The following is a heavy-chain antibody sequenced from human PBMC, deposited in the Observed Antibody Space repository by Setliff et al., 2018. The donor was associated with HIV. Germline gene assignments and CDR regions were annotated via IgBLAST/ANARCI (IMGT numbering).Heavy chain of an antibody. Sequence: PSETLSLTCTVSGGSISGYYWSWIRQPPGKGLEWIGYIYTSGSTNYNPSLKNRVTISVDTSKNTFSLKLSSVAAVDTAVYYCAICGGDCYSLDYWSQGTLVTVSS. J-gene: IGHJ4*02. CDR2: IYTSGST. V-gene: IGHV4-4*08. CDR3: AICGGDCYSLDY. CDR1: GGSISGYY. D-gene: IGHD2-21*02.